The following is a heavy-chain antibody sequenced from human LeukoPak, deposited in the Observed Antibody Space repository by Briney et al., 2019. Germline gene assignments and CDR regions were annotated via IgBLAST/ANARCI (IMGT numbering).Heavy chain of an antibody. CDR2: INPNSGGT. Sequence: ASVKVSCKASGYTFTSYDINWVRQAPGQGLEWMGWINPNSGGTNYAQKFQGRVTMTRDTSISTAYMELSRLRSDDTAVYYCAREARTTYYYDSSGYRVFDYWGQGTLVTVSS. D-gene: IGHD3-22*01. V-gene: IGHV1-2*02. CDR3: AREARTTYYYDSSGYRVFDY. J-gene: IGHJ4*02. CDR1: GYTFTSYD.